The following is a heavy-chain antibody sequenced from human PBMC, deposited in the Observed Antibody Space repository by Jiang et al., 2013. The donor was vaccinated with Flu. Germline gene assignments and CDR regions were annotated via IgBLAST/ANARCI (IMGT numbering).Heavy chain of an antibody. CDR1: GGSISSYY. V-gene: IGHV4-59*08. Sequence: GPGLVKPSETLSLTCTVSGGSISSYYWSWIRQPPGKGLEWIGYIYYSGSTNYNPSLKSRVTISLDTSKYQFSLKLTSVTAADTAVYYCARRPGTYSYYFDYWGQGTLVTVSS. CDR3: ARRPGTYSYYFDY. J-gene: IGHJ4*02. D-gene: IGHD1-26*01. CDR2: IYYSGST.